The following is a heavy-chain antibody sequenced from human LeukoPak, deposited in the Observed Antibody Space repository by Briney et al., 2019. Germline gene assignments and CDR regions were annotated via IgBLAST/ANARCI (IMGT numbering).Heavy chain of an antibody. CDR3: ATTSQGAFDI. J-gene: IGHJ3*02. V-gene: IGHV3-9*03. Sequence: GGSLRLSCAASGFTFDNYAMHWVRQAPGKGLEWVSGISWNSGSIDYVDSVKGRFTISRDNAKNSLYLQMNSLRAEDMALYYCATTSQGAFDIWGQGTMVTVSS. CDR2: ISWNSGSI. CDR1: GFTFDNYA. D-gene: IGHD2-2*01.